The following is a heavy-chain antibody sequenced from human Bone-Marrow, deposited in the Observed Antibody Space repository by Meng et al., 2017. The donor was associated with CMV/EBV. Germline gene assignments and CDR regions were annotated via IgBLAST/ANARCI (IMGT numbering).Heavy chain of an antibody. CDR3: ARDLTQRLVGDHNWVDP. Sequence: GGSLRLSCAASGFTFSSYSMNWVRQAPGKGLEWVSSISSSSSYIYYADSVKGRFTISRDNAKNSLYLQMNSLRAEDTAVYYCARDLTQRLVGDHNWVDPWGQGTLVTVSS. CDR2: ISSSSSYI. J-gene: IGHJ5*01. CDR1: GFTFSSYS. V-gene: IGHV3-21*01. D-gene: IGHD6-13*01.